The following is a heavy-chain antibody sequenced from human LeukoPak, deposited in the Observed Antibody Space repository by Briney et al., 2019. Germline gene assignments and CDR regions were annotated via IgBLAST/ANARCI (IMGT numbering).Heavy chain of an antibody. CDR3: AKVRHYYDSSGYYYFDY. V-gene: IGHV3-23*01. CDR2: ISGSGGST. J-gene: IGHJ4*02. D-gene: IGHD3-22*01. CDR1: GFTFSSYA. Sequence: PGGSLRLSCAASGFTFSSYAMSWVRQAPGTGLEWVSAISGSGGSTYYADSVKGRFTISRDNSKNTLYLQMNSLRAEDTAVYYCAKVRHYYDSSGYYYFDYWGQGTLVTVSS.